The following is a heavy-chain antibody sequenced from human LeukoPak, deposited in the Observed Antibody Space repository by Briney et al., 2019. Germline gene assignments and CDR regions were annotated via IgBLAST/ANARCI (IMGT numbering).Heavy chain of an antibody. D-gene: IGHD5-18*01. V-gene: IGHV5-10-1*01. Sequence: GESLMISCQGSGYSFTSYWISWVRQMPGKGLEWMGRIDPSDSYTNYSPSFQGHVTISADKSISTAYLQWSSLKASDTAMYYCARHDTAMASFDYWGQGTLVTVSS. CDR1: GYSFTSYW. CDR3: ARHDTAMASFDY. J-gene: IGHJ4*02. CDR2: IDPSDSYT.